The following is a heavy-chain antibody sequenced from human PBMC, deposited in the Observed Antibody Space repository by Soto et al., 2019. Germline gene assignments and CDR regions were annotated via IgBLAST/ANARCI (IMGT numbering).Heavy chain of an antibody. V-gene: IGHV3-23*01. D-gene: IGHD3-10*01. CDR2: ISGSGDST. J-gene: IGHJ4*02. CDR1: GFTFSSYA. Sequence: EVQLLESGGGLVQPGWSLRLSCAASGFTFSSYAMRWVRQAPGKGLEWVSAISGSGDSTYYADSVKGRFSISRDNPKNPLYLQMTSLRAEDTAVYDSAKRGSGSYYADWGQGTMVTVSS. CDR3: AKRGSGSYYAD.